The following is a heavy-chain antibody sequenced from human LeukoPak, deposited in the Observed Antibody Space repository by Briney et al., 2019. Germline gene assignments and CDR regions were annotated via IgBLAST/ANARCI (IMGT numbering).Heavy chain of an antibody. V-gene: IGHV1-69*04. CDR1: GGTFSSYA. Sequence: ASVKVSCKASGGTFSSYAISWVRQAPGQGLEWMGRIIPILGKANYAQKFQGRVTITADKSTSTAYMELSSLRSEDTAVYYCARDNDYDSSDAFDIWGQGTMVTVSS. J-gene: IGHJ3*02. CDR3: ARDNDYDSSDAFDI. D-gene: IGHD3-22*01. CDR2: IIPILGKA.